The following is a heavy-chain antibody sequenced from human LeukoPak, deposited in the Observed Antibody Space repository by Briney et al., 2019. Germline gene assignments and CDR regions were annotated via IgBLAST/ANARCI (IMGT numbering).Heavy chain of an antibody. V-gene: IGHV5-51*01. CDR3: ARHPYSSSWGPFDY. D-gene: IGHD6-13*01. CDR2: IYPSDSDT. J-gene: IGHJ4*02. Sequence: GESLKISCNGSGYRFTSYWIGWVRQMPGKGLEWMGIIYPSDSDTRYSPSFQGQVSISADKSISAACLQLSSLKASDTAMYYCARHPYSSSWGPFDYWGQGTLVTVSS. CDR1: GYRFTSYW.